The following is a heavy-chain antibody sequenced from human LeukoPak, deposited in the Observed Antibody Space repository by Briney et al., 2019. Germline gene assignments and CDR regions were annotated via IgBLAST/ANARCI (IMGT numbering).Heavy chain of an antibody. Sequence: GGSLRLSCAASGFTFSSYSMNWVRQAPGKGLEWVSSISSSSSYIYYADSVKGRFTISRDNAKNSLYLQMNSLRAEDTAVYYCARGPRGDYYYGMDVWGQGTTVTVSS. D-gene: IGHD1-26*01. CDR3: ARGPRGDYYYGMDV. V-gene: IGHV3-21*01. CDR2: ISSSSSYI. J-gene: IGHJ6*02. CDR1: GFTFSSYS.